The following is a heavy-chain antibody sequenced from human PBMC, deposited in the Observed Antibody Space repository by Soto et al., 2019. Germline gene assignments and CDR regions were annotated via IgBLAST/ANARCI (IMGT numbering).Heavy chain of an antibody. CDR3: AHRFYGDYHLDY. V-gene: IGHV2-5*01. CDR1: GFSLSTSGVG. J-gene: IGHJ4*02. CDR2: IYWNDDK. Sequence: SGPTLVNPTQTLTLTCTFSGFSLSTSGVGVGWIRQPPGKALEWLALIYWNDDKRYSPSLKSRLTITKDTSKNQVVLTMTNMGPVDTATYYCAHRFYGDYHLDYWGQGTLVTVSS. D-gene: IGHD4-17*01.